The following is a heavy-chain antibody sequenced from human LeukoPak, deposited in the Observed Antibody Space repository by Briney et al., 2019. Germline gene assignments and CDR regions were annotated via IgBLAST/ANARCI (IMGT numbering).Heavy chain of an antibody. V-gene: IGHV4-4*02. J-gene: IGHJ6*03. D-gene: IGHD3-3*01. CDR3: ARETYYDFWSGSPDYYYYMDV. CDR1: GGSISSSNW. CDR2: IYHSGST. Sequence: PSGTLSLTCAVSGGSISSSNWWSWVRQPPGKGLEWIGEIYHSGSTNYNPSLKSRVTISVDKSKNQFSLKLSSVTAADTAVYYCARETYYDFWSGSPDYYYYMDVWGKGTTVTVSS.